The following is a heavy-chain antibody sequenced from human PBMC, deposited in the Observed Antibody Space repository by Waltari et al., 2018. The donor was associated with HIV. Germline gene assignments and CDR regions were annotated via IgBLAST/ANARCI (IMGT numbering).Heavy chain of an antibody. CDR2: INSDGSST. J-gene: IGHJ6*02. Sequence: EVQLVPSRGAVGQQGGSLRLPWAASACTFHTFCMHLVRQTPGKGLVWVSGINSDGSSTTYADSVKGRFTISRDNPKNTLYLQMSSLRAEDTAVYFCARGRYYGMDVWGQGTTVTVSS. CDR1: ACTFHTFC. V-gene: IGHV3-74*01. CDR3: ARGRYYGMDV.